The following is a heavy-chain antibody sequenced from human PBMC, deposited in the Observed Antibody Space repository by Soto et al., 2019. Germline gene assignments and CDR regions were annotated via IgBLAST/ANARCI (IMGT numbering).Heavy chain of an antibody. CDR2: IRSKANSYAT. Sequence: RGSLRLSCAASGFTFSGSAMHWVRQASGKGLEWVGRIRSKANSYATAYAASVKGRFTISRDDSKNTAYLQMNSLKTEDTAVYYCTRPGYDILTGYYYYGMDVWGQGTTVTVSS. CDR1: GFTFSGSA. CDR3: TRPGYDILTGYYYYGMDV. J-gene: IGHJ6*02. D-gene: IGHD3-9*01. V-gene: IGHV3-73*01.